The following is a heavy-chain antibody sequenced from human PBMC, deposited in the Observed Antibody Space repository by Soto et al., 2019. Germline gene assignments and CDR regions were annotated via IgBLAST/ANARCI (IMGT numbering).Heavy chain of an antibody. D-gene: IGHD1-26*01. Sequence: EVQLLESGGALVQPGGSLRLSCAASGFTFSTHAMVWVRQAPGKGPEWVSTISGSGGSTYVADSLKGRVTISRDNSKNTLLLQMNSLRAEDTAVYYCARQSSLVGLDTYFDPWGQGTLVTVSS. V-gene: IGHV3-23*01. CDR1: GFTFSTHA. CDR2: ISGSGGST. J-gene: IGHJ5*02. CDR3: ARQSSLVGLDTYFDP.